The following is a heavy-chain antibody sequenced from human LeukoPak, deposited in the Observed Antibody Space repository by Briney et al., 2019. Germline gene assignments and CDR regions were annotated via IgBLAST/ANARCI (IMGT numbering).Heavy chain of an antibody. J-gene: IGHJ3*02. Sequence: ASVTVSCKASGYTFTGYYIHWVRQGPRQGLEWMGRIYPYSGDTNYEQNFQGRVTMTRDTSISTAYMELSSLKSDDTAVYYCARGRNSGSSLDIWGQGTMLTVSS. D-gene: IGHD6-6*01. CDR1: GYTFTGYY. CDR3: ARGRNSGSSLDI. CDR2: IYPYSGDT. V-gene: IGHV1-2*02.